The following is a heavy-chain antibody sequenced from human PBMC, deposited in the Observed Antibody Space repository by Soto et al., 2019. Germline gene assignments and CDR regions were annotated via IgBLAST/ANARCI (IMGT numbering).Heavy chain of an antibody. CDR3: ARDSGISGNNWFDS. CDR1: GYTFGDYA. Sequence: ASVKVSCKASGYTFGDYAMHWVRQAPGQRLEWMGWINAGDGNTKYSQRFQDRVTITRDTSATTAYMELSSLISEDTAVYYCARDSGISGNNWFDSWGKGTLVTVSS. J-gene: IGHJ5*01. D-gene: IGHD6-25*01. V-gene: IGHV1-3*01. CDR2: INAGDGNT.